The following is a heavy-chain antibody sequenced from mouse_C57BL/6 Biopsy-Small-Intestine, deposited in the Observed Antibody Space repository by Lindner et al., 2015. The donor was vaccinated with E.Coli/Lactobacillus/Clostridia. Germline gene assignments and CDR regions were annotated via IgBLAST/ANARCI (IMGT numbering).Heavy chain of an antibody. V-gene: IGHV1-4*01. CDR2: INPSSGYT. Sequence: VQLQESGAELARPGASVKMSCKASGYTFTSYTMHWVKQRPGQGLEWIGYINPSSGYTKYNQKFKDKATLTADKSSSTAYMQLSSLTYEDSAVYYCARRGIYYDYAGWFAYWGQGTLVTVSA. J-gene: IGHJ3*01. CDR3: ARRGIYYDYAGWFAY. CDR1: GYTFTSYT. D-gene: IGHD2-4*01.